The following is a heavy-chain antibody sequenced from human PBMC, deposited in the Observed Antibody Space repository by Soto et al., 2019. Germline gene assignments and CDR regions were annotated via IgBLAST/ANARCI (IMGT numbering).Heavy chain of an antibody. V-gene: IGHV3-23*01. Sequence: EVQLLESGGGLVQPGGSLRLSCVASGFTFSSYAMTWVRQAPGRGLEWVSAMSGSGTSTYYADSVRGRFTVSRDTSKETLYLQMGSLRPEDTALYYCAKGAIPCRGGACYLFDLYRGGFDTWGQGTMVTVSA. J-gene: IGHJ3*02. CDR1: GFTFSSYA. CDR2: MSGSGTST. CDR3: AKGAIPCRGGACYLFDLYRGGFDT. D-gene: IGHD2-21*02.